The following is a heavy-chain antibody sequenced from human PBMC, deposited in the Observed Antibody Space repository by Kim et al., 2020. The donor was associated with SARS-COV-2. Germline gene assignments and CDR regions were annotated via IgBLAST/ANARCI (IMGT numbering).Heavy chain of an antibody. CDR2: INTNTGNP. V-gene: IGHV7-4-1*02. Sequence: ASVKVSCKTSGYTFTSYAMNWVRQAPGQGLEWMGWINTNTGNPTYAQGFTGRFVFSLDTSVSTAYVQINSLKAEDTAVYYCARDGTIAVAGTFTDYWGQGTLGTVSS. CDR1: GYTFTSYA. CDR3: ARDGTIAVAGTFTDY. J-gene: IGHJ4*02. D-gene: IGHD6-19*01.